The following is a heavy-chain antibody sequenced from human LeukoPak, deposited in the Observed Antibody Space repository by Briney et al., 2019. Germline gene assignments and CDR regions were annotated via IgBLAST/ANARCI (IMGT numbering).Heavy chain of an antibody. V-gene: IGHV3-66*04. CDR3: ARQVGDASYYDFWSGYSQWFNFDY. CDR2: IYSAGST. J-gene: IGHJ4*02. D-gene: IGHD3-3*01. CDR1: GFTVSSNY. Sequence: QPGASLRLSCAASGFTVSSNYMSWVRQAPGKGLEWVSVIYSAGSTYYADSVKGRFTISRDNSKNTLYLQMNSLRAEDTALYYCARQVGDASYYDFWSGYSQWFNFDYWGQGTLVTVSS.